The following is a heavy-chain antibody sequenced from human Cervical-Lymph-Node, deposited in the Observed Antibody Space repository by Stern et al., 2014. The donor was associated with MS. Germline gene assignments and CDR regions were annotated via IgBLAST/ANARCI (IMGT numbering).Heavy chain of an antibody. CDR1: GGSFSSYA. V-gene: IGHV1-69*01. CDR2: IVPMYGAA. J-gene: IGHJ4*02. D-gene: IGHD1-14*01. CDR3: TREATAHSGTFDF. Sequence: QVQLGQSGAGMKKPGSSVKVSCKASGGSFSSYAVNWVRQAPGQAPAWMGGIVPMYGAANYAQKFQGRVTLIADESTSTAYMELISLTSEDTAVYYCTREATAHSGTFDFWGQGTLVTV.